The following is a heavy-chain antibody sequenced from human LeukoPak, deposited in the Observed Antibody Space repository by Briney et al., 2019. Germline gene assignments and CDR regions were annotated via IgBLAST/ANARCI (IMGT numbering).Heavy chain of an antibody. CDR2: ISSDGGST. D-gene: IGHD6-6*01. V-gene: IGHV3-64*01. CDR3: ARLTGSSSSGRYFDY. J-gene: IGHJ4*02. CDR1: GFTFSIYG. Sequence: GGSLRLSCAASGFTFSIYGMYWVRQAPRKGLEYVSAISSDGGSTYYANSVKGRFTISRDNSKNTLYLQMGSLGAEDMAVYYCARLTGSSSSGRYFDYWGQGTLVTVSS.